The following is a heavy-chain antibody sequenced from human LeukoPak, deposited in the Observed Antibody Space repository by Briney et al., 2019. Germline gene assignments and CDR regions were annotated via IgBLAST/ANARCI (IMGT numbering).Heavy chain of an antibody. CDR2: IYSGGST. D-gene: IGHD3-3*01. V-gene: IGHV3-66*01. CDR1: GFTVSSNY. Sequence: GGSLRLSCAASGFTVSSNYMSWVRQAPGKGLEWVSVIYSGGSTYYADSVKGRFTISRDNSKNTLYLQMNSLRAEDTAVYYCARVGGYDFWSGYSHFDYWGQETLVTVSS. J-gene: IGHJ4*02. CDR3: ARVGGYDFWSGYSHFDY.